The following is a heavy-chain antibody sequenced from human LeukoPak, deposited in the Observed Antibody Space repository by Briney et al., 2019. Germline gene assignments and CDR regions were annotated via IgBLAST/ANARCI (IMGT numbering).Heavy chain of an antibody. CDR2: INHSGST. V-gene: IGHV4-34*01. CDR1: GGSFSGYY. J-gene: IGHJ4*02. Sequence: KPSETLSLTCAVYGGSFSGYYWSWIRQPPGKGLEWIGEINHSGSTNYNPSLKSRVTISVDTSKNQFSLKLSSVTAADTTVYYCARGGFTTFRYYYDSSGGNFGYWGQGTLVTVSS. CDR3: ARGGFTTFRYYYDSSGGNFGY. D-gene: IGHD3-22*01.